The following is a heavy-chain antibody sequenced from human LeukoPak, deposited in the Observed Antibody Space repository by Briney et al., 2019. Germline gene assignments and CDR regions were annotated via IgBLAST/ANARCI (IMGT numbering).Heavy chain of an antibody. V-gene: IGHV4-4*07. CDR2: IHTSGST. CDR1: GGSIRNYY. D-gene: IGHD6-13*01. CDR3: ARGSSWYQTNFDY. J-gene: IGHJ4*02. Sequence: SETLSLTCIVSGGSIRNYYWSWIRQPAGKGLEWVGRIHTSGSTNYNPSLKSRLTMSVDMSKSQFSLKLSSVTAADTAVYYCARGSSWYQTNFDYWGQGTLVTVSS.